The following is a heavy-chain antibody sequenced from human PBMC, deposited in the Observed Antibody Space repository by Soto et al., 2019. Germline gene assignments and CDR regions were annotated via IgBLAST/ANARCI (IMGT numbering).Heavy chain of an antibody. Sequence: SETLSLTCSVSGASMTDYYGSWVRQPPGKGLEWIGYMFYSGRSNYNSSLNNRVAISVETSKNEISMKLRSVTAADTAVYFCVRSGHSFGGAAWGQGILVTVSS. CDR2: MFYSGRS. D-gene: IGHD3-16*01. V-gene: IGHV4-59*01. CDR3: VRSGHSFGGAA. CDR1: GASMTDYY. J-gene: IGHJ5*02.